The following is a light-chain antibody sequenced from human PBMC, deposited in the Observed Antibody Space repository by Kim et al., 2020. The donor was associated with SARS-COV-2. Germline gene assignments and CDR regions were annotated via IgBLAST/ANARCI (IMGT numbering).Light chain of an antibody. V-gene: IGKV3-11*01. CDR1: QSVSSY. Sequence: EIVLTQSPATLSLSPGERATLSCRPSQSVSSYLAWYQQKPGQTPRLLIYDASNRAAGIPARFSASGSGTDFTLTISSLEPEDFAVYYCQQSNNWPRTFGQGTKVDIK. CDR2: DAS. J-gene: IGKJ1*01. CDR3: QQSNNWPRT.